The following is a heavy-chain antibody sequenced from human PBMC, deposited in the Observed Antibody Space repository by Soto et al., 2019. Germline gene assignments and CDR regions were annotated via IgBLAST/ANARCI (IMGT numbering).Heavy chain of an antibody. Sequence: GGSLRLSCAASGFTFSAYSMNWARQAPGKGLEWVSYITAGSDTIFYADSVKGRFTISRDNAKNSLYLQMNSLRDEDTAVYYCARDNGMAGSFDPWGPGTLVTVSS. CDR2: ITAGSDTI. V-gene: IGHV3-48*02. CDR3: ARDNGMAGSFDP. J-gene: IGHJ5*02. CDR1: GFTFSAYS. D-gene: IGHD2-8*01.